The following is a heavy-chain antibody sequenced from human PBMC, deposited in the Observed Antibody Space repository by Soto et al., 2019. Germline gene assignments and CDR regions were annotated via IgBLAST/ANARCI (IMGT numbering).Heavy chain of an antibody. V-gene: IGHV3-23*01. CDR2: ISGSGGST. Sequence: AGGSLRLSCAASGFTFSSYAMSWVRQAPGKGLEWVSAISGSGGSTYYADSVKGRFTISRDNAKNSLYLQMNSLRAEDTAVYYCARDSAVTTVGQDYYYYYGMDVWGQGTTVTVSS. CDR3: ARDSAVTTVGQDYYYYYGMDV. D-gene: IGHD4-17*01. CDR1: GFTFSSYA. J-gene: IGHJ6*02.